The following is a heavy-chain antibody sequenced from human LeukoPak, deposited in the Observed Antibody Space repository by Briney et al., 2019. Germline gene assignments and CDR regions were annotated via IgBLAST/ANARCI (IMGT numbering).Heavy chain of an antibody. CDR3: ARHPTYYYDSSGYHFDY. Sequence: SETLSLTCTVSGGSISPYYWSWIRQPPGKGLEWLGYIYYSGNTDYNPSLKSRVAISVDTSKNQFSLKLSSVTAADTAVYYCARHPTYYYDSSGYHFDYWGQGTLVTVSS. V-gene: IGHV4-59*08. CDR2: IYYSGNT. D-gene: IGHD3-22*01. CDR1: GGSISPYY. J-gene: IGHJ4*02.